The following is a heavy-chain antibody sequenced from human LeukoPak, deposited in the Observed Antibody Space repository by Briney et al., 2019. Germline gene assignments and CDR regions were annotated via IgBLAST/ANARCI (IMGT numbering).Heavy chain of an antibody. CDR2: ISYDGSKK. V-gene: IGHV3-30*18. J-gene: IGHJ4*02. CDR1: GFTFNDYD. Sequence: GGSLRLSCAASGFTFNDYDMHWVRQAPGKGLEWVADISYDGSKKYYADSVKGRFTISRDNSKNTLYLQMNSPRAEDTAVYYCAKDVPEHSSVLLQDYGGFDYWGQGTLVTVSS. D-gene: IGHD6-19*01. CDR3: AKDVPEHSSVLLQDYGGFDY.